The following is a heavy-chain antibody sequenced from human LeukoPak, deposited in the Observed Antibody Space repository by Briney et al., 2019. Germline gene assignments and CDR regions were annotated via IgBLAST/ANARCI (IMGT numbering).Heavy chain of an antibody. CDR2: ISYDGSNK. J-gene: IGHJ4*02. CDR1: GFTFSSYA. Sequence: GGSLRLSCAASGFTFSSYAMHWVRQAPGKGLEWVAVISYDGSNKYYADSVKGRFTISRDNSKNTLYLQMNSLRAEDTAVYYCARDRGGATGYFDYWGQGTLVTVSS. D-gene: IGHD1-26*01. CDR3: ARDRGGATGYFDY. V-gene: IGHV3-30*04.